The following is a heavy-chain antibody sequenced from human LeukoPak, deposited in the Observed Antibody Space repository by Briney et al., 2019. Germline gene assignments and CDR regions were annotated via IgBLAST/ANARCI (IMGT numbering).Heavy chain of an antibody. CDR2: ISFDGSNK. D-gene: IGHD2-2*01. J-gene: IGHJ5*02. V-gene: IGHV3-30*03. CDR1: RFTFSSHG. Sequence: GGSLRLSCAASRFTFSSHGMHWVRQAPGKGLEWVALISFDGSNKYYGDSVKGRFTISRDNSRNSLYLQMNNLRAEDSAVYYCARGKEVVSADGNWFDPWGQGTLVIVSS. CDR3: ARGKEVVSADGNWFDP.